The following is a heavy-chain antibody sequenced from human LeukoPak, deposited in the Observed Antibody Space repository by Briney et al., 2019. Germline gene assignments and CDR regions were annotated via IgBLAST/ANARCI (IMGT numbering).Heavy chain of an antibody. V-gene: IGHV3-30*04. Sequence: GRSLRLSCAASGFTFSSYAMHWVRQAPGKGLEWVAVISYDGSNKYYADSVKGRFTISRDNSKNTLYLQMNSQRAEDTAVYYCARAPKIYYGSGRRGMDVWGKGTTVTVSS. D-gene: IGHD3-10*01. CDR2: ISYDGSNK. CDR3: ARAPKIYYGSGRRGMDV. J-gene: IGHJ6*04. CDR1: GFTFSSYA.